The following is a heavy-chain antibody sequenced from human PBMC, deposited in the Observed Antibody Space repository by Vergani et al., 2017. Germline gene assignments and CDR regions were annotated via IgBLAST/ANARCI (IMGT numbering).Heavy chain of an antibody. V-gene: IGHV3-11*05. J-gene: IGHJ4*02. Sequence: QVQLVESGGGLVKPGGSLRLSCAASGFTFSDYYMSWIRQAPGKGLEWVSYISSSSSYTNYADSVKGRFTISRDNAKNALYLQMNSLRAEDTAVYYCARDRGSYGSGSYXRDYWGQGTLVTVSS. CDR3: ARDRGSYGSGSYXRDY. D-gene: IGHD3-10*01. CDR2: ISSSSSYT. CDR1: GFTFSDYY.